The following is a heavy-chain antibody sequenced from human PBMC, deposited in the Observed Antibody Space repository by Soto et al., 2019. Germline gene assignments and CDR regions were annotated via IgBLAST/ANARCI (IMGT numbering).Heavy chain of an antibody. CDR3: AKSLLFVDHGYMDV. V-gene: IGHV1-69*02. CDR1: GGSFTSYS. CDR2: IIPIQGKA. D-gene: IGHD2-21*01. Sequence: QVQLVQSGAELKKPGSSVKVSCEASGGSFTSYSFTWVRQAPGQGLEWMGRIIPIQGKANYALKFQDRVTITADRSTSTVSIELTSLRPEDTAVYFCAKSLLFVDHGYMDVWGKGTTVTVSS. J-gene: IGHJ6*03.